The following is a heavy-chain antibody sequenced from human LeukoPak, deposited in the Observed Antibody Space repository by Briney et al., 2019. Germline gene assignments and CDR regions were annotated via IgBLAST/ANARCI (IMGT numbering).Heavy chain of an antibody. J-gene: IGHJ3*02. V-gene: IGHV1-8*02. Sequence: ASVKVSCKASGYTFTGYYMHWVRQATGQGLEWMGWMNPNSGNTGYAQKFQGRVTMTRNTSISTAYMELSSLRSEDTAVYYCARGIRKVLPSAFDIWGQGTTVTVSS. CDR2: MNPNSGNT. CDR3: ARGIRKVLPSAFDI. D-gene: IGHD2-8*02. CDR1: GYTFTGYY.